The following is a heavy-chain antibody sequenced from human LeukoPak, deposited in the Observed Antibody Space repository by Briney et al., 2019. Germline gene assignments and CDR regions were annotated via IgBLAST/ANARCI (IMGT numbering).Heavy chain of an antibody. J-gene: IGHJ6*03. CDR1: GYTFTSYG. D-gene: IGHD4-11*01. CDR2: IIPIFGTA. CDR3: ASYSNYPPNYYYYYYMDV. Sequence: ASVKVSCKASGYTFTSYGISWVRQAPGQGLEWMGGIIPIFGTANYAQKFQGRVTITTDESTSTAYMELSSLRSEDTAVYYCASYSNYPPNYYYYYYMDVWGKGTTVTVSS. V-gene: IGHV1-69*05.